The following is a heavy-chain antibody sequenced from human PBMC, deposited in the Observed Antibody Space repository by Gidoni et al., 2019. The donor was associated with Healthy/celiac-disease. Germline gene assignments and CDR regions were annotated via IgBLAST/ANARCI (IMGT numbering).Heavy chain of an antibody. D-gene: IGHD2-21*02. CDR2: ISSSSSYI. Sequence: EVQLVESGGGLVKPGGSLRLSCAASGFTSSSYSMNWVRQAPGKGLEWVSSISSSSSYIYYADSVKGRFTISRDNAKNSLYLQMNSLRAEDTAVYYCARDWFPIAYCGGDCYSPFDYWGQGTLVTVSS. CDR3: ARDWFPIAYCGGDCYSPFDY. CDR1: GFTSSSYS. J-gene: IGHJ4*02. V-gene: IGHV3-21*01.